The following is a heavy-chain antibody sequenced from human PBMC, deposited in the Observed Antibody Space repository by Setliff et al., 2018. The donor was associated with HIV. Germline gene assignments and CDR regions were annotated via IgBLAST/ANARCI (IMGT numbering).Heavy chain of an antibody. CDR1: GGSISSHY. Sequence: PSATLSLTCTVSGGSISSHYWSWIRQPPGKGLEWIGHIYTSGSTNYNPSLKSRVTMSVGTSKNQFSLKLSSVTAADTAVYYCARCYYNFWSGYPLDYMDVWGKGTTVTVSS. J-gene: IGHJ6*03. D-gene: IGHD3-3*01. CDR3: ARCYYNFWSGYPLDYMDV. V-gene: IGHV4-4*08. CDR2: IYTSGST.